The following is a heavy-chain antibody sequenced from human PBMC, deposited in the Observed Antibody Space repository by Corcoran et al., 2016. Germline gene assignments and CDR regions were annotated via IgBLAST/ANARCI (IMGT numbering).Heavy chain of an antibody. J-gene: IGHJ6*02. CDR3: ARERPVKGYSSGYGRDV. CDR1: GYTFTSYY. Sequence: QVQLVQSGAEVKKPGASVKVSCKASGYTFTSYYMHWVRQAPGQGLEWMGIINPSGGSTSYAQKFQGRVTMTRDTSTSTVYMELSSLRSEDTAVYYWARERPVKGYSSGYGRDVWGQGTTVTVSS. V-gene: IGHV1-46*01. D-gene: IGHD6-19*01. CDR2: INPSGGST.